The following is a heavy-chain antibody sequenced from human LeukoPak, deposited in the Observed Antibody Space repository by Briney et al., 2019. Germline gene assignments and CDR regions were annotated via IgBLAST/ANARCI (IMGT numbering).Heavy chain of an antibody. D-gene: IGHD3-3*01. V-gene: IGHV3-23*01. CDR1: GFTFSSHA. CDR2: INGSGSST. Sequence: GGSLRLSCAASGFTFSSHAMSWVRQAPGKGQEWVSAINGSGSSTYYADSVKGRVSISRDNSKNTLYLQMNSLRVEDTALYYCARDFWDDFEYFDLWGRGTLVTVSS. J-gene: IGHJ2*01. CDR3: ARDFWDDFEYFDL.